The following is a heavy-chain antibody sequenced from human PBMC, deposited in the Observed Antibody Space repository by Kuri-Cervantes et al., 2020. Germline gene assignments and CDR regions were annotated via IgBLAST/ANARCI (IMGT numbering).Heavy chain of an antibody. D-gene: IGHD3-16*02. CDR2: ISYDGSNK. V-gene: IGHV3-30-3*01. CDR3: ASLSPNDY. CDR1: GFTFSNAW. J-gene: IGHJ4*02. Sequence: GGSLRLSCAASGFTFSNAWMSWVRQAPGKGLEWVAVISYDGSNKYYADSVKGRFTISRDNSKNTLYLQMNSLRAEDTAVYYCASLSPNDYWGQGTLVTVSS.